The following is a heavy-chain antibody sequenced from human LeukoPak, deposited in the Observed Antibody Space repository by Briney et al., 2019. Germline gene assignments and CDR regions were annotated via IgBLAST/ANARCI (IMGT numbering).Heavy chain of an antibody. V-gene: IGHV1-69*13. J-gene: IGHJ3*02. CDR1: GGTFSSYA. Sequence: ASVKVSCKASGGTFSSYAISWVRQAPGQGLEWMGGIIPIFGTASYAQKFQGRVTITADESTSTAYMELSSLRSEDTAVYYCARALDIVATTQSLDAFDIWGQGTMVTVSS. CDR3: ARALDIVATTQSLDAFDI. CDR2: IIPIFGTA. D-gene: IGHD5-12*01.